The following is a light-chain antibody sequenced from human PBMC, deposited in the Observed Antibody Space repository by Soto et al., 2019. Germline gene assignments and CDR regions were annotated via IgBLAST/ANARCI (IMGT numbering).Light chain of an antibody. Sequence: EIVMTQSPATLSVSPGARATLSCRASQSVSSNLAWYQQKPGQAPRLLIYGASTRATGIPARFSGSGSGTEFTLTISSLQSEDCAVYYCQQYNNWPRTFGQGPKVEIK. V-gene: IGKV3-15*01. J-gene: IGKJ1*01. CDR1: QSVSSN. CDR3: QQYNNWPRT. CDR2: GAS.